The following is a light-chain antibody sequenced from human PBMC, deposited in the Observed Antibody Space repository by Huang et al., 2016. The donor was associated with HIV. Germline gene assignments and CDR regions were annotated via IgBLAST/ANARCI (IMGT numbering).Light chain of an antibody. J-gene: IGKJ2*01. CDR2: LGY. CDR1: QSLLHSNGYND. CDR3: MQALQTPYT. V-gene: IGKV2-28*01. Sequence: DIVMTQFPLSLPVIPGEPASISCKSTQSLLHSNGYNDLDWYLQKPGQSPQLLIYLGYNRASGVPERFSGSGSGTDFTLKINRVEAEDVGVYYCMQALQTPYTLGQGTKLEIK.